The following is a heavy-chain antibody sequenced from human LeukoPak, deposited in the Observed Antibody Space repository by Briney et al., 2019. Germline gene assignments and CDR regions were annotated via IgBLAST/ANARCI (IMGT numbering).Heavy chain of an antibody. CDR2: IYYTGST. CDR3: ARSYDSSGYYFYGMDV. Sequence: SETLSLTCSVSGGSIYSYYGSWIRQPPGKGLEWIGYIYYTGSTNSNPSLKGRVTISIDTSRNQFSLKLSSVTAADTAVYYCARSYDSSGYYFYGMDVWGQGTTVTVSS. D-gene: IGHD3-22*01. J-gene: IGHJ6*02. V-gene: IGHV4-59*01. CDR1: GGSIYSYY.